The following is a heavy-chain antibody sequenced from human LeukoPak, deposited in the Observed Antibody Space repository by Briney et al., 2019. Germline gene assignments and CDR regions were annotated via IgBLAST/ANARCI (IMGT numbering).Heavy chain of an antibody. CDR2: IGGSGVST. D-gene: IGHD1-7*01. CDR3: VRVPNWKYGWFDP. Sequence: GGSLRLSCAVSGFNFNNYAMTWVRQAPGKGLEWVSAIGGSGVSTFYGDSVKGRFTISRDNAKNSLYLQMNSLRAEDTAVYYCVRVPNWKYGWFDPWGQGTLVTVSS. V-gene: IGHV3-23*01. J-gene: IGHJ5*02. CDR1: GFNFNNYA.